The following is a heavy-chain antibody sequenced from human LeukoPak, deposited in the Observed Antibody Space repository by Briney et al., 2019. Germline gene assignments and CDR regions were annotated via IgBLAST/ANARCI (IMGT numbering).Heavy chain of an antibody. D-gene: IGHD1-14*01. V-gene: IGHV1-24*01. Sequence: ASVKVSCKVSGFTLADLSMHWVRQAPGKGLEWVGGFERKNGDTIYAQRFRGRVTLTEDTSTGTAYMDLSSLSADDTALYYCARNVSAPSDHAGYFDYWGQGTLVTVSS. CDR1: GFTLADLS. CDR2: FERKNGDT. J-gene: IGHJ4*02. CDR3: ARNVSAPSDHAGYFDY.